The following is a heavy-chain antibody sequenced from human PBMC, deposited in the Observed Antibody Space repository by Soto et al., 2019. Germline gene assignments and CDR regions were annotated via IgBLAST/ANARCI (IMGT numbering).Heavy chain of an antibody. CDR1: GFTPSRLS. J-gene: IGHJ3*02. CDR3: ATGTDVGWLDNPSQALDI. CDR2: INSAGSII. D-gene: IGHD3-9*01. Sequence: EVQLVQSGGALVQPGGSLRLSCAASGFTPSRLSMNWVRQAPGKGLEWISYINSAGSIIYYADSVKGRFTISRDNDKNSLYLQMNSLRADDTAVYYCATGTDVGWLDNPSQALDIWGQGTMVTVSS. V-gene: IGHV3-48*01.